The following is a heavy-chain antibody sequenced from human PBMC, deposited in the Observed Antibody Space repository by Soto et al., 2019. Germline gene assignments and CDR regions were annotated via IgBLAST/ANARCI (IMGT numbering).Heavy chain of an antibody. J-gene: IGHJ6*03. D-gene: IGHD3-10*01. CDR1: GGSISSSSYY. CDR2: IYYSGST. V-gene: IGHV4-39*01. Sequence: SETLSLTCTVSGGSISSSSYYWGWIRQPPGKGLEWIGSIYYSGSTYYNPSLKSRVTISVDTSKNQFSLKLSSVTAADTAVYYCSITMVRGVMDVWGKGTTVTVS. CDR3: SITMVRGVMDV.